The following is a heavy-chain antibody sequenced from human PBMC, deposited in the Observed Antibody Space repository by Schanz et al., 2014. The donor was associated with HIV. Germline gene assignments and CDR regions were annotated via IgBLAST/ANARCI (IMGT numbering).Heavy chain of an antibody. CDR1: GFTFTDYY. CDR3: APTLRQGDYFDY. CDR2: VDPEHGET. Sequence: EVQLLQSGAEVKKPGATVRISCKVSGFTFTDYYIHWVQQAPVKGLVWVGLVDPEHGETIYAEKFQGRVTITADTSTDTAYMELSSLRSDDTAVYYCAPTLRQGDYFDYWGQGTLVTVSS. J-gene: IGHJ4*02. V-gene: IGHV1-69-2*01.